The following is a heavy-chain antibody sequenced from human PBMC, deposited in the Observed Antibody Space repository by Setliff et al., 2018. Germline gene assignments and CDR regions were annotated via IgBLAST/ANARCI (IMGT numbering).Heavy chain of an antibody. D-gene: IGHD3-22*01. Sequence: ETLSLTCTVSGFTFDDYVMSWVRQAPGKGLEWVSDINRNGGRIGYADPVKGRFTISRDNAKNSLYLQMNSLGAEDTALYYCARAHRYFSDTSGYFYDQGRSAFDVWGQGTMVTVS. J-gene: IGHJ3*01. V-gene: IGHV3-20*04. CDR2: INRNGGRI. CDR3: ARAHRYFSDTSGYFYDQGRSAFDV. CDR1: GFTFDDYV.